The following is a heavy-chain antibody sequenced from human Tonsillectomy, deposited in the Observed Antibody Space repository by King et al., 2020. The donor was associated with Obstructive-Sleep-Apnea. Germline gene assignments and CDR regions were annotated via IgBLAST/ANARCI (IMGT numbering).Heavy chain of an antibody. V-gene: IGHV3-23*04. D-gene: IGHD6-13*01. CDR3: AKDRVYSSSWSQDYYYYYTMDV. Sequence: VQLVESGGGLVQPGGSLRLSCAASGFTFSNYAMSWVRQAQGKGLEWVSGISGSGGSTYYTDFVEGRFTISRDNSKNTVYLQMNTLRAEDTAVYYCAKDRVYSSSWSQDYYYYYTMDVWGQGTTVTVSS. CDR1: GFTFSNYA. J-gene: IGHJ6*02. CDR2: ISGSGGST.